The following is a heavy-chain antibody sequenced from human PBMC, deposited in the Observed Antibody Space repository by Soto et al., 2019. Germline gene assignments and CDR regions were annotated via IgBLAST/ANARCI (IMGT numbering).Heavy chain of an antibody. CDR1: GFTFSNYG. D-gene: IGHD2-2*01. V-gene: IGHV3-30*18. CDR2: ISYDGSNK. J-gene: IGHJ6*02. CDR3: AKELSTDYYYYAMDV. Sequence: GGSLRLSCAASGFTFSNYGMHWVRQAPGKGLEWVTVISYDGSNKYYTDSVKGRFTISRDNSKNTLYLQMNSLRAEDTAVYYCAKELSTDYYYYAMDVWGQGTTVTVSS.